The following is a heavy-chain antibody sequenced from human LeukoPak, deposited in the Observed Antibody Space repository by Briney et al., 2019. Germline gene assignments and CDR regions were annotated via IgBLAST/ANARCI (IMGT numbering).Heavy chain of an antibody. CDR2: TYYTGST. Sequence: SETLSLTCTVSGGSISGYYWSWIRQPPGKGLEWIGFTYYTGSTIYNPSLKSRVTISVDTSKNQFSLKVTSVTAADTAVYYCARGWYSGSYRFDYWGQGTLVTVSS. CDR1: GGSISGYY. CDR3: ARGWYSGSYRFDY. D-gene: IGHD1-26*01. J-gene: IGHJ4*02. V-gene: IGHV4-59*01.